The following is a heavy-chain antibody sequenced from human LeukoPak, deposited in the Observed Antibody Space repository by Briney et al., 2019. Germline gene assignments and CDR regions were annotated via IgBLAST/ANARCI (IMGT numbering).Heavy chain of an antibody. CDR2: IKQDGSEK. CDR1: GFTFSNYW. V-gene: IGHV3-7*01. CDR3: ARDFSGRYTIDY. D-gene: IGHD6-19*01. J-gene: IGHJ4*02. Sequence: GGSLRLSCAASGFTFSNYWMSWVRQAPGKGLEWVANIKQDGSEKYYVDSVKGRFTISRDNAKNTVYLQMNSLRAEDTAVYYCARDFSGRYTIDYWGQGTLVTVSS.